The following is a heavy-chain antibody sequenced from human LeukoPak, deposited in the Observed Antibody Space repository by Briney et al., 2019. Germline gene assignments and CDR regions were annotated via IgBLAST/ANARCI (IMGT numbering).Heavy chain of an antibody. V-gene: IGHV4-59*08. CDR2: IYYSGST. Sequence: PSETLSLTCTVSGGSISSYYWSWIRQPPGKGLEWVGYIYYSGSTNYNPSLTSRVTISVDTSKNQFSLKLSSVTAADTAVYYCARRDDSSGYHKIFDYWGPGTLVTVSS. J-gene: IGHJ4*02. CDR1: GGSISSYY. D-gene: IGHD3-22*01. CDR3: ARRDDSSGYHKIFDY.